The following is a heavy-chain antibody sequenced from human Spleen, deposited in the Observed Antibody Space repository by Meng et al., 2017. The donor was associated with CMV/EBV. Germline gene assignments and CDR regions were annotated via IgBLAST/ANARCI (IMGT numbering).Heavy chain of an antibody. CDR2: ISYDGSNK. D-gene: IGHD6-13*01. J-gene: IGHJ4*02. Sequence: GGSLRLSCVGSGFTFSSYAMHWVRQAPGKGLEWVAVISYDGSNKYYADSVKGRFTISRDNSKNTLYLQMNSLRAEDTAVYYCARGSLGIIAAAGLDYWGQGTLVTVSS. CDR3: ARGSLGIIAAAGLDY. CDR1: GFTFSSYA. V-gene: IGHV3-30-3*01.